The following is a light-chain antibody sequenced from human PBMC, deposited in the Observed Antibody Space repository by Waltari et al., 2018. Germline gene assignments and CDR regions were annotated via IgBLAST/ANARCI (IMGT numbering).Light chain of an antibody. J-gene: IGLJ2*01. CDR1: SSNTGNNA. CDR3: AAWDDSLSGVV. CDR2: YDD. Sequence: QSVLTQPPSVSEAPRQRVTISCSGSSSNTGNNAVHWYQQLPGKAPKLLIYYDDLVPSGVSDRFSGSKSGTSASLAINGLQSDDEADYYCAAWDDSLSGVVFGGGTKLTVL. V-gene: IGLV1-36*01.